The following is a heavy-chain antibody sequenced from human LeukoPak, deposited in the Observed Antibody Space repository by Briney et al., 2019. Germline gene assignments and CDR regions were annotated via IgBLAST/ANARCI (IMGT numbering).Heavy chain of an antibody. CDR1: GFTFSSYS. J-gene: IGHJ6*03. V-gene: IGHV3-21*01. Sequence: GGSLRLSCAASGFTFSSYSMNWVRQAPGKGLEWVSSISSSSSHIYYADSVKGRFTISRDNAKNSLYLQMTSLRAEDTAVYYCARDGVVVVPAAPYYYYYYMDVWGKGTTVTVSS. CDR3: ARDGVVVVPAAPYYYYYYMDV. CDR2: ISSSSSHI. D-gene: IGHD2-2*01.